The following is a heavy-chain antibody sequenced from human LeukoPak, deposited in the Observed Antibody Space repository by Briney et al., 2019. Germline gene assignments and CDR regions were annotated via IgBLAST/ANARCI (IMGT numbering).Heavy chain of an antibody. D-gene: IGHD2-15*01. Sequence: GGSLRLSCAASGFTFSDYYMSWIRQAPGRGLEWVSSISSSSSYIYYADSVKGRFTISRDNAKNSLYLQMNSLRAEDTAVYYCARESCSGGSCYLNAFDIWGQGTMVTVSS. V-gene: IGHV3-11*06. J-gene: IGHJ3*02. CDR1: GFTFSDYY. CDR2: ISSSSSYI. CDR3: ARESCSGGSCYLNAFDI.